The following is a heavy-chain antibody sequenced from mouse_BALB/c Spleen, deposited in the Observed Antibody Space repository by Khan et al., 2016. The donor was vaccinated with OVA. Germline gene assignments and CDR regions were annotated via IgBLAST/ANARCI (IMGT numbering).Heavy chain of an antibody. CDR3: ARWFDGYSSLYAMDY. CDR2: IWSDGST. D-gene: IGHD2-3*01. Sequence: QVQLKQSGPGLVAPSQSLSITCTVSGFSLTTYGVHWVRQPPGKGLEWLVVIWSDGSTNYNSVLKSRLSISKDNSKSQVFLNMNSLQTDDTARYYCARWFDGYSSLYAMDYWGQGTSVTVSS. CDR1: GFSLTTYG. J-gene: IGHJ4*01. V-gene: IGHV2-6*02.